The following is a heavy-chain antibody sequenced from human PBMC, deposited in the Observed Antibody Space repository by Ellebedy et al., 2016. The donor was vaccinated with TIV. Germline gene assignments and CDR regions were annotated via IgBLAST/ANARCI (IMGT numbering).Heavy chain of an antibody. Sequence: GESLKISCAASGFTFSSYAMHWVRQAPGKGLEWVAVISGGGGGTYYADSVKGRFTISRDNSKNTLYLQMNRLRAEDTAVYYCAREGGCTSCYESVSSGEWFDSWGQGTLVTVSS. D-gene: IGHD2-2*01. CDR3: AREGGCTSCYESVSSGEWFDS. CDR2: ISGGGGGT. J-gene: IGHJ5*01. V-gene: IGHV3-23*01. CDR1: GFTFSSYA.